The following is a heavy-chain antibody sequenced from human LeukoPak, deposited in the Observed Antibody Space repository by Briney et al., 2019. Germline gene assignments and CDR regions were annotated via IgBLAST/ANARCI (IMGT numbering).Heavy chain of an antibody. Sequence: SETLSLTCTVSGGSISSHYWSWIRQPPGKGLDWIGYIYYSGSTNYNPSLKSRVTISVDTSKNQFSLKLSSVTAADTAVYYCARGQLLLLWFGELQPDAFDIWGQGTMLTVSS. CDR1: GGSISSHY. V-gene: IGHV4-59*11. CDR2: IYYSGST. CDR3: ARGQLLLLWFGELQPDAFDI. D-gene: IGHD3-10*01. J-gene: IGHJ3*02.